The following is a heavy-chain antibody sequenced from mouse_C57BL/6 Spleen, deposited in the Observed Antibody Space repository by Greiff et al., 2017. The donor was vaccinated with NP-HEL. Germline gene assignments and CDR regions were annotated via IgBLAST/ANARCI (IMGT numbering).Heavy chain of an antibody. D-gene: IGHD2-4*01. Sequence: QVQLKQSGPGLVAPSQSLSITCTVSGFSLTSYGVDWVRQSPGKGLEWLGVIWGVGSTNYNSALKSRLSISKDNSKSQVFLKMNSLQTDDTAMYYCARSYYDYDGRFAYWGQGTLVTVSA. J-gene: IGHJ3*01. V-gene: IGHV2-6*01. CDR1: GFSLTSYG. CDR2: IWGVGST. CDR3: ARSYYDYDGRFAY.